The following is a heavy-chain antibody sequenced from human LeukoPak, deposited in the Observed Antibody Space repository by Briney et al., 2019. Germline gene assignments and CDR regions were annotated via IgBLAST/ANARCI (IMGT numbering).Heavy chain of an antibody. J-gene: IGHJ4*02. D-gene: IGHD4-17*01. CDR1: GFAFNSYV. CDR3: ARKDYGDYPPDY. Sequence: GGSLRLSCAASGFAFNSYVRQWVRQAPGKGLEYVSAISSHGGTTYYAYSVKGRFTISRDNSKNTLYLQMGSLRDEDMAVYYCARKDYGDYPPDYWGQGTLVTVSS. CDR2: ISSHGGTT. V-gene: IGHV3-64*01.